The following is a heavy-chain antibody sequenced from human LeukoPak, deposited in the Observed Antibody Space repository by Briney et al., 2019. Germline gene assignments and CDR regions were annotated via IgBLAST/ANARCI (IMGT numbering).Heavy chain of an antibody. Sequence: GASVKVSCKASGGTFSSYAISWVRQAPGQGLEWMGGIIPIFGTANYAQKFQGRVTITADESTSTAYMELSSLRSEDTAVYYCARVGDSGSYLDYWGQGTLVTVSS. CDR3: ARVGDSGSYLDY. J-gene: IGHJ4*02. V-gene: IGHV1-69*13. CDR1: GGTFSSYA. D-gene: IGHD1-26*01. CDR2: IIPIFGTA.